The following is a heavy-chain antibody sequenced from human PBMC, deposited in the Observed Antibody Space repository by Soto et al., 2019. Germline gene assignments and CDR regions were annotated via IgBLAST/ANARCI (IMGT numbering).Heavy chain of an antibody. V-gene: IGHV1-69*08. CDR1: GGTFNTFS. CDR3: ARDPEYSSGWYGMDV. J-gene: IGHJ6*02. Sequence: QVHLVQSGAEVKKPGSSVKVSCKASGGTFNTFSVTWVRQAPGQGLEWMGRIIPILGMPNYSHKFQGRVTMTADKSSNTAYMVLSGLTSDDTAVYYCARDPEYSSGWYGMDVWGQGTTVTVS. D-gene: IGHD6-19*01. CDR2: IIPILGMP.